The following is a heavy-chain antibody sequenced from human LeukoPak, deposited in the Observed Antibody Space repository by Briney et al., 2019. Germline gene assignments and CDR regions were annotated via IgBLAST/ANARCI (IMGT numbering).Heavy chain of an antibody. J-gene: IGHJ3*02. CDR3: AKVGTVTTLHDAFDI. V-gene: IGHV3-30*04. D-gene: IGHD4-17*01. CDR1: GFTFSSYA. CDR2: ISYDGSNK. Sequence: GGSLRLSCAASGFTFSSYAMHWVRRAPGKGLEWVAVISYDGSNKYYADSVKGRFTISRDNAKNSLYLQMNSLRAEDTALYYCAKVGTVTTLHDAFDIWGQGTMVTVSS.